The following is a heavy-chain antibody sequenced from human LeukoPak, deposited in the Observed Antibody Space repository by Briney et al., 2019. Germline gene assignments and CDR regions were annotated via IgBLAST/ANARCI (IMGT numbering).Heavy chain of an antibody. CDR1: GFTXXXXX. CDR3: AKDLGYAAGIDY. J-gene: IGHJ4*02. Sequence: GFTXXXXXXHXVXXXXGXXXXWVAVIWYDGSNKYYADSVKGRFTISRDNSKNTLYLQMNSLRAEDTAMYYCAKDLGYAAGIDYWGQGTLVTVSS. D-gene: IGHD6-13*01. CDR2: IWYDGSNK. V-gene: IGHV3-33*06.